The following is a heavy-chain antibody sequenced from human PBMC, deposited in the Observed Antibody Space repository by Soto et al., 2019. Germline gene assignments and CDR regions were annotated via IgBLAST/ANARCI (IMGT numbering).Heavy chain of an antibody. V-gene: IGHV4-59*01. J-gene: IGHJ6*02. CDR2: MYNTGST. CDR1: GCSISGYY. CDR3: ARDLWGYCGTDRYPLDV. Sequence: SETLSLTCTVSGCSISGYYWSWIRQPPGKGLEWIGYMYNTGSTVYNPSFKSRVTISVDTSKNQFSLKLNSVTAADTAVYYCARDLWGYCGTDRYPLDVWGQGTTVTVS. D-gene: IGHD2-21*02.